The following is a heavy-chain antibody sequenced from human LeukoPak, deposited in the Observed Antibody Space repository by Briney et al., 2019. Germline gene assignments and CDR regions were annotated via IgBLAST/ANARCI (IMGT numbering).Heavy chain of an antibody. CDR3: ARDSGEVPDY. Sequence: ASVKVSCKASGYTFTGYFMHWVRQATGQGLEWMGWINPNNGGTKYAQNFQGRVTMTRDTSISTAYMELDRLRFDDTAVYYCARDSGEVPDYWGQGTPVTVSS. J-gene: IGHJ4*02. V-gene: IGHV1-2*02. CDR1: GYTFTGYF. CDR2: INPNNGGT. D-gene: IGHD3-10*01.